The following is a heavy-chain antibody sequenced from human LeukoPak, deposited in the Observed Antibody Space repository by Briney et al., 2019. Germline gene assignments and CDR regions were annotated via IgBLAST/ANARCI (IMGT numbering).Heavy chain of an antibody. CDR2: IWYDGSNK. J-gene: IGHJ6*03. D-gene: IGHD3-10*01. Sequence: GGSLRLSCAASGFTFSSYEMNWVRQAPGKGLEWVAVIWYDGSNKYYADSVKGRFTISRDNSKNTLYLQMNSLRAEDTAVYYCAKDMGHYMDVWGKGTTVTVSS. CDR1: GFTFSSYE. CDR3: AKDMGHYMDV. V-gene: IGHV3-33*06.